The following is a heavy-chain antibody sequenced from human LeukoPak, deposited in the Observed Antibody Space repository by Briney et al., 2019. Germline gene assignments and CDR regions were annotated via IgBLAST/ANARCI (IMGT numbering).Heavy chain of an antibody. CDR2: INQDGSER. Sequence: GGSLRLPCAASGFTFRSYWMTWVRQAPGKGLEWVANINQDGSERYYVDSVKGRFTISRDNAKNSLYLQMNSLRAEDTAVYYCARDGGPTFDSWGQGILVTVSS. CDR3: ARDGGPTFDS. D-gene: IGHD4-23*01. V-gene: IGHV3-7*03. CDR1: GFTFRSYW. J-gene: IGHJ5*01.